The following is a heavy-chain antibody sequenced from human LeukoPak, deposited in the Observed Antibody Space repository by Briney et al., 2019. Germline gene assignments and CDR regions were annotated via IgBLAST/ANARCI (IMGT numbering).Heavy chain of an antibody. D-gene: IGHD2-15*01. V-gene: IGHV4-59*12. J-gene: IGHJ6*02. CDR3: ARWAGYCSGGSCYYYGMDV. Sequence: SETLSLTCTVSGGSISSYYWSWIRQPPGKGLEWIGYIYYSGSTNYNPSLKSRVTISVDTSKNQFSLKLSSVTAADTAVYYCARWAGYCSGGSCYYYGMDVWGQGTTVTVSS. CDR2: IYYSGST. CDR1: GGSISSYY.